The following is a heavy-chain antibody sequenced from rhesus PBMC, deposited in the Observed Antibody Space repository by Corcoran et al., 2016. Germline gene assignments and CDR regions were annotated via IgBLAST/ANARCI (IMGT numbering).Heavy chain of an antibody. J-gene: IGHJ1*01. CDR1: GYTFTDYY. CDR3: ARDVGSYPVGYFEF. V-gene: IGHV1S2*01. CDR2: INPYNGNT. D-gene: IGHD4-4*01. Sequence: VQLVQSGAEVKKPGSSVKVSCKASGYTFTDYYMHWVRQAPRQGLAWMGWINPYNGNTKYAQKLQGRVNMTRDKTKSTGYLGLSRRRAEDTAVYDCARDVGSYPVGYFEFWGQDALVTVSS.